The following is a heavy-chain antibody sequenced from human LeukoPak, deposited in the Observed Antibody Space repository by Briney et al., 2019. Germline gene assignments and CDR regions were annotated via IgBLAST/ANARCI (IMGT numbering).Heavy chain of an antibody. CDR1: GVSITISSHY. J-gene: IGHJ6*03. Sequence: SETLSLTCTVSGVSITISSHYWGWIRQPPGKGLEWIGTIYYSGNTYYSPSLKSRVTISRDTSKNQISLNLSSVTAADTAVYYCARASYYYGSGSYPIYYYYMDVWGKGTTVTVSS. CDR2: IYYSGNT. D-gene: IGHD3-10*01. V-gene: IGHV4-39*07. CDR3: ARASYYYGSGSYPIYYYYMDV.